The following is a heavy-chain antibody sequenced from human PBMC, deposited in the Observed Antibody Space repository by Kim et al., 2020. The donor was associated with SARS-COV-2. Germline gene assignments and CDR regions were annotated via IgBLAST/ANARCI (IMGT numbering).Heavy chain of an antibody. Sequence: GESLKISCKGSGYSFTSYWIGWVRQMPGKGLEWMGIIYTGDSDTCYSTSFEGQVTISADKSISTAYLQWSSMKASDTAMYYCARQKITIFGVVNYGRDGWGRVTTVTGS. V-gene: IGHV5-51*01. CDR2: IYTGDSDT. CDR1: GYSFTSYW. J-gene: IGHJ6*02. CDR3: ARQKITIFGVVNYGRDG. D-gene: IGHD3-3*01.